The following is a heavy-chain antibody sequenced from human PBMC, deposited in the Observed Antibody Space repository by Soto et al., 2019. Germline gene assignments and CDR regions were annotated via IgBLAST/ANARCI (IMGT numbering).Heavy chain of an antibody. D-gene: IGHD6-19*01. Sequence: ASVKVSCKASGYTFTSYGISWVRQAPGQGLEWMGWISAYNGNTNYAQKLQGRVTMTTDTSTSTAYMELRSLRSEDTAVYYCAIAVAVAADFDYACQGTLGTVSS. V-gene: IGHV1-18*01. CDR1: GYTFTSYG. CDR2: ISAYNGNT. CDR3: AIAVAVAADFDY. J-gene: IGHJ4*02.